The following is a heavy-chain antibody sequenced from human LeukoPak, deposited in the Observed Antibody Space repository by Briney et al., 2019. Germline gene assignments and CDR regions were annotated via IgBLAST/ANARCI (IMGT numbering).Heavy chain of an antibody. CDR2: ISSSSSYI. CDR1: GFTFSSYA. D-gene: IGHD2-2*01. Sequence: GGSLRLSCAASGFTFSSYAMSWVRQAPGKGLEWVSSISSSSSYIYYADSVKGRFTISRDNARNSLYLQMNSLRAEDTAVYYCASTLSALVVPAAPPSWFDPWGQGTLVTVSS. V-gene: IGHV3-21*01. CDR3: ASTLSALVVPAAPPSWFDP. J-gene: IGHJ5*02.